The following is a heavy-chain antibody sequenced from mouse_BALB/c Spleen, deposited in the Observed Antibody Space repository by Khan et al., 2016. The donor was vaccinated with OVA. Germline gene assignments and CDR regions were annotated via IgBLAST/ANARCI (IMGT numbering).Heavy chain of an antibody. CDR1: SYTFTSYY. CDR3: TRSGWAAFAY. J-gene: IGHJ3*01. Sequence: QVQLQQPGAELVKPGASVKLSCKASSYTFTSYYIYWVKQRPGQGLEWIGGINPSNGDTYFNEKFESKATLTVDKSSSTAFMQVSSLTSEDSAVYYCTRSGWAAFAYWGQGTLVTVSA. D-gene: IGHD1-1*02. CDR2: INPSNGDT. V-gene: IGHV1S81*02.